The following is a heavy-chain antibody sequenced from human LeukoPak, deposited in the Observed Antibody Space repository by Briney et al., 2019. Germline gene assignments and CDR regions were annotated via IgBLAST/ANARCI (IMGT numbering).Heavy chain of an antibody. CDR2: IYSGGST. CDR1: GFTVSSNY. D-gene: IGHD5-12*01. Sequence: GGSLRLSCAASGFTVSSNYMSWVRQAPGKGLEWVSVIYSGGSTYYADSVKGRFTISRDNSKDTLYLQMNSLRAEDTAVYYCSKRDIVAGVVDRWGQGALVTVSS. CDR3: SKRDIVAGVVDR. V-gene: IGHV3-53*01. J-gene: IGHJ4*02.